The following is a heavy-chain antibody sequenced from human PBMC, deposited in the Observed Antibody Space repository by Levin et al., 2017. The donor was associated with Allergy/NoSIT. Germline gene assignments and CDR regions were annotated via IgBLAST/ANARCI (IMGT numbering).Heavy chain of an antibody. CDR2: ISSDGRNE. Sequence: PGGSLRLSCVASGFTFSNYGMCWVRQAPGKGLEWVAVISSDGRNEYYADSVRGRFTISRDDAKNTLYLQMNSLRPEDSAVFHCEKAFGDCGRDSYYHDSGVDVWGQGTTVTVSS. D-gene: IGHD2-21*02. J-gene: IGHJ6*02. V-gene: IGHV3-30*18. CDR1: GFTFSNYG. CDR3: EKAFGDCGRDSYYHDSGVDV.